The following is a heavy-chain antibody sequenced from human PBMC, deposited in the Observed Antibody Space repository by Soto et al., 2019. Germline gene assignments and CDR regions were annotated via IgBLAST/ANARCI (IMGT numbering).Heavy chain of an antibody. V-gene: IGHV3-30*18. CDR3: AKDGDYDFWSGSKSNYYYGMDV. Sequence: LRLSCAASGFTFSSYGMHWVRQAPGRGLEWVAVISYDGSNKYYADSVKGRFTISRDNSKNTLYLQMNSLRAEDTAVYYCAKDGDYDFWSGSKSNYYYGMDVWGQGTTVTVSS. D-gene: IGHD3-3*01. J-gene: IGHJ6*02. CDR2: ISYDGSNK. CDR1: GFTFSSYG.